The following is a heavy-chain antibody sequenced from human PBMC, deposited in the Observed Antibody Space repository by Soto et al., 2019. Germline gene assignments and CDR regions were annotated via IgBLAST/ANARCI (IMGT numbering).Heavy chain of an antibody. CDR1: GFSFKNYA. Sequence: QVQLVESGGGVVQPGSSLRLSCAASGFSFKNYAFHWVRQAPGKGLEWVALISHNDEPKIFYADSVQGRLTISRDNLKNTVSLQMNSLRDEDRAVYHCARGVRAETYYTAFDYWGQGTQVTVSS. V-gene: IGHV3-30-3*01. CDR3: ARGVRAETYYTAFDY. CDR2: ISHNDEPKI. J-gene: IGHJ4*01. D-gene: IGHD3-3*01.